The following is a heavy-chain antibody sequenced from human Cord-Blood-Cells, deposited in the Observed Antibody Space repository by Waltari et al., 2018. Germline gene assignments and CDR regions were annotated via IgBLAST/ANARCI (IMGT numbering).Heavy chain of an antibody. J-gene: IGHJ3*02. V-gene: IGHV1-2*02. Sequence: QVQLVQSGAEVKKPGASVKVSCKASGYTFTGYYMHWVRQAPGQGLEWMGWINPNSGGTNYAQKCQGRVTMTRDTSISTAYMELSRLRSDDTAVYYCARGPGDGDAFDIWGQGTMVTVSS. CDR2: INPNSGGT. CDR1: GYTFTGYY. CDR3: ARGPGDGDAFDI. D-gene: IGHD7-27*01.